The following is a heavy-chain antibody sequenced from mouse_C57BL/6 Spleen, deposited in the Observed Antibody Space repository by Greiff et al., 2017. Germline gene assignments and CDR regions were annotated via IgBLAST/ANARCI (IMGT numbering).Heavy chain of an antibody. J-gene: IGHJ3*01. Sequence: EVQVVESGPGLVKPSQSLSLTCSVTGYSITSGYYWNWIRQFPGNKLEWMGYISYDGSNNYNPSLKNRISITRDTSKNQFFLKLNSVTTEDTATYYCARAYKGNYDGFAYWGQGTLVTVSA. CDR2: ISYDGSN. V-gene: IGHV3-6*01. CDR3: ARAYKGNYDGFAY. CDR1: GYSITSGYY. D-gene: IGHD2-1*01.